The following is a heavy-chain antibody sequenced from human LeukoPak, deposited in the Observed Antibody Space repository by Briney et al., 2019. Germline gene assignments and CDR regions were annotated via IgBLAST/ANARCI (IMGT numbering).Heavy chain of an antibody. CDR1: GFRFSSYD. J-gene: IGHJ3*02. D-gene: IGHD3-10*01. CDR2: ISGDGGST. CDR3: AKSDKKPVLLWFGELNDAFDI. V-gene: IGHV3-43*02. Sequence: GGSLRLSCAASGFRFSSYDMNWVRQAPGKGLEWVSLISGDGGSTYYADSVKGRFTISRDNSKNSLYLQMNSLRTEDTALYYCAKSDKKPVLLWFGELNDAFDIWGQGTMVTVSS.